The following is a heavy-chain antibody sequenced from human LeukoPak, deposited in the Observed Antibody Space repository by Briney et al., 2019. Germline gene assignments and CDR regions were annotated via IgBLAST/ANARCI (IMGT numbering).Heavy chain of an antibody. V-gene: IGHV3-30*18. CDR2: ISYDGSNK. D-gene: IGHD6-19*01. Sequence: GGSLRLSCAASGFTFSSYGMHWVRQAPGKGLEWVAVISYDGSNKYYADSVKGRFTISRDNSKNTLYPQMNSLRAEDTAVYYCAKDLEGGSGWFNYFDYWGQGTLVTVSS. CDR1: GFTFSSYG. J-gene: IGHJ4*02. CDR3: AKDLEGGSGWFNYFDY.